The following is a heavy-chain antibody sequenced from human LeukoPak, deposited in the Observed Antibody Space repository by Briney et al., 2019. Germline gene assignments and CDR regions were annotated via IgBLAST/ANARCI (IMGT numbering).Heavy chain of an antibody. CDR1: GGSFSGYY. D-gene: IGHD3-10*01. CDR3: ARTPGSGTNWFDP. V-gene: IGHV4-34*01. CDR2: INHSGNT. Sequence: SETLSLTCAVYGGSFSGYYWSWIRQPPGKGLEWIGEINHSGNTTYNPSLKSRVAISVDTSKNQFSLKLSSVTAADTAVYYCARTPGSGTNWFDPWGQGTLVTVSS. J-gene: IGHJ5*02.